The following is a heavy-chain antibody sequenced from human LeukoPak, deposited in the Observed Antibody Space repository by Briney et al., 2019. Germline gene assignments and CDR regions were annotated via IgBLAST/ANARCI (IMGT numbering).Heavy chain of an antibody. D-gene: IGHD1-26*01. J-gene: IGHJ4*02. CDR3: ARIVGALDY. CDR1: GGSFSGYY. V-gene: IGHV4-34*01. CDR2: INHSGST. Sequence: SETLSLTCAVYGGSFSGYYWSWTRQPPGKGLEWIGEINHSGSTNYNPSLKSRVTISVDTSKNQFSLKLSSVTAADTAVYYCARIVGALDYWGQGTLVTVSS.